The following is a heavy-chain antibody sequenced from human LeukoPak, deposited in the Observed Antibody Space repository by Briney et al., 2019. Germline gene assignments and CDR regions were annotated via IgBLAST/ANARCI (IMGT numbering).Heavy chain of an antibody. D-gene: IGHD3-3*01. Sequence: PSETLSLTCTVSGGSISSYYWSWIRQLAGKGLEWIGRIYTSGSTNYNPSLKSRVTMSVDTSKNQFSLKLSSVTAADTAVYYCARDPGDFWSGYYYAFDIWGQGTMVTVSS. CDR1: GGSISSYY. J-gene: IGHJ3*02. CDR3: ARDPGDFWSGYYYAFDI. V-gene: IGHV4-4*07. CDR2: IYTSGST.